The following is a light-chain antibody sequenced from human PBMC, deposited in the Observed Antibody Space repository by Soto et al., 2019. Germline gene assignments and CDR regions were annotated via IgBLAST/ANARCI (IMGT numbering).Light chain of an antibody. Sequence: QPVLTQPPSASGTPGQRVTISCSGSNSNIGSNTVNWYQQLPGTAPKLLIYYDNLRPSGVPDRISGSKSGTSASLAISGLQSDDEPDYYCAAWDDSLNGRVFGTGTKLTVL. CDR3: AAWDDSLNGRV. V-gene: IGLV1-44*01. J-gene: IGLJ1*01. CDR2: YDN. CDR1: NSNIGSNT.